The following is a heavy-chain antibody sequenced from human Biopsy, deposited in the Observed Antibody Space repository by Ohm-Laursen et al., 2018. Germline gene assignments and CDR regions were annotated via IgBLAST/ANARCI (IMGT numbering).Heavy chain of an antibody. V-gene: IGHV3-33*01. Sequence: SLRLSCAAPGFTFSVYAMHWVRQAPGKGLEWVPIIWYDGSNEYYADSVKGRFTISRDNSKNTVFLQMSSLRAEDTGVYYCARDPIVGSKADGMDVWGQGTTVTVSS. CDR1: GFTFSVYA. CDR3: ARDPIVGSKADGMDV. D-gene: IGHD1-26*01. J-gene: IGHJ6*02. CDR2: IWYDGSNE.